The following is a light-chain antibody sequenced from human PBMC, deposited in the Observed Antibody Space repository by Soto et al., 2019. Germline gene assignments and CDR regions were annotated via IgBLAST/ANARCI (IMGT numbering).Light chain of an antibody. Sequence: QSALTQPASVSGSPGQSITISCTGTSSDVGSYNLVSWYQRHPGKAPKLMIYEVSKRPSGVSNRFSGSKSGNTASLTISGLQAEDEADYYCCSYAGSSTFGFGTGTKVTVL. CDR1: SSDVGSYNL. CDR3: CSYAGSSTFG. V-gene: IGLV2-23*02. CDR2: EVS. J-gene: IGLJ1*01.